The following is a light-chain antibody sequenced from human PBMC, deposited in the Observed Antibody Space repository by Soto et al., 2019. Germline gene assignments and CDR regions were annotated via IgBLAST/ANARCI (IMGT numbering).Light chain of an antibody. CDR3: QHYSLVWS. V-gene: IGKV3-15*01. CDR2: GAS. J-gene: IGKJ1*01. Sequence: EIVMTQSPATLSVAPGERVTFSCRASQGVSRKLAWYQHKPGQAPRLLISGASTLESGVPSRFSGSGSGTEFTLTISSLQPDDFATYYCQHYSLVWSFGQGTKVDIK. CDR1: QGVSRK.